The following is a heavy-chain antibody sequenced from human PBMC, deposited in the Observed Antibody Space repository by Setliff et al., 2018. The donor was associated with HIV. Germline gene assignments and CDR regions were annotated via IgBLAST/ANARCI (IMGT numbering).Heavy chain of an antibody. J-gene: IGHJ4*02. CDR1: GYTFSDYS. CDR2: INPTTGGT. V-gene: IGHV1-2*02. CDR3: ARDHSGSLFDY. D-gene: IGHD3-10*01. Sequence: GASVKVSCKASGYTFSDYSMHWVRQAPGQGLEWMGWINPTTGGTNYAQKFHDRVTMTRDSSNTTVYMEMSSLTSDDTAIYYCARDHSGSLFDYWGQETLVTVSS.